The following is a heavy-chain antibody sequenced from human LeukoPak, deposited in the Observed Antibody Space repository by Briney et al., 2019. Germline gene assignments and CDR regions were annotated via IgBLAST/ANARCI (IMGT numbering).Heavy chain of an antibody. J-gene: IGHJ4*02. D-gene: IGHD6-19*01. CDR1: GYTFTGYY. CDR2: INPNSGGT. V-gene: IGHV1-2*02. CDR3: ARDFRIAVAALGGY. Sequence: ASVKVSCKASGYTFTGYYMHWVRQAPGQGLEWMGWINPNSGGTNYAQKFQGRVTMTRDTSISTAYMELSSLRSDDTAVYYCARDFRIAVAALGGYWGQGTLVTVSS.